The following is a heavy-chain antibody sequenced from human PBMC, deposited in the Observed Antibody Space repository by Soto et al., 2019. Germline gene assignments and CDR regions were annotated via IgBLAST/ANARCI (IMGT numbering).Heavy chain of an antibody. CDR1: GFTFSSYG. CDR3: AREAGTLYSHGMDV. Sequence: GGSLRLSCAASGFTFSSYGMHWVRQAPGKGLQWVAVVWFDGSDKYYADSVKGRFTISRDNSKNTLYLQMSSLRAEDTAFYYCAREAGTLYSHGMDVWGQGTTVTVS. CDR2: VWFDGSDK. D-gene: IGHD6-19*01. J-gene: IGHJ6*02. V-gene: IGHV3-33*01.